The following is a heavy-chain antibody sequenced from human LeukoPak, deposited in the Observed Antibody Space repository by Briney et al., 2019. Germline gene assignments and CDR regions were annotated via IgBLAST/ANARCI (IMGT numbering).Heavy chain of an antibody. CDR2: IKQDGSEK. J-gene: IGHJ4*01. CDR1: GFTLSDHW. CDR3: ARGGWSLDY. Sequence: GSLRLSCEASGFTLSDHWMTWVRQAPGTGLEWVAYIKQDGSEKYYVDSVKGRFTVSRDNSKNSLYLQMNSLRAEDTAVYYCARGGWSLDYWGHGTLVTVSS. D-gene: IGHD6-19*01. V-gene: IGHV3-7*04.